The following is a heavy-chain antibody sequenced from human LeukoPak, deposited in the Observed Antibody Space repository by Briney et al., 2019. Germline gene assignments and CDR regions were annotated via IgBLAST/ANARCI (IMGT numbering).Heavy chain of an antibody. CDR3: ARGGWVAVEYLMYY. J-gene: IGHJ4*02. Sequence: ASVTVSCKASGYSFTCHYMHWVRQAPGQGLEGMGLINYRGTSTIYADKFQGRIIMTRDMSTTTDYLELSSLRSEDAAVYYCARGGWVAVEYLMYYWGQGTLVTVSS. CDR1: GYSFTCHY. D-gene: IGHD6-19*01. CDR2: INYRGTST. V-gene: IGHV1-46*01.